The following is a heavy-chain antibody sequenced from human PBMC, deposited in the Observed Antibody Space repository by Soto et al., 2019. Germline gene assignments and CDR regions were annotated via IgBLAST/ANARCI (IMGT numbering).Heavy chain of an antibody. V-gene: IGHV1-69*12. Sequence: QVQLVQSGAEVMQPGSSVRVSCKTSGGTFSTSAISWVRQAPGQGLEWMGGIIPVFGTADYTQKFQARVTMTADESTTTAYMELRGLRSEDTAVYFCARDKDRVPLGGNYYYAIDVWGKGTTVTVSS. J-gene: IGHJ6*04. D-gene: IGHD2-2*01. CDR1: GGTFSTSA. CDR3: ARDKDRVPLGGNYYYAIDV. CDR2: IIPVFGTA.